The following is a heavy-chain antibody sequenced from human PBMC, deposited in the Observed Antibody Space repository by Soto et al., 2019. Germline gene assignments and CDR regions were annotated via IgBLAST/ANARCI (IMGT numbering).Heavy chain of an antibody. J-gene: IGHJ4*02. CDR2: IYHSGRT. V-gene: IGHV4-59*01. CDR3: GRGVGYFDWLFTNTDDKHFDY. Sequence: PSETLSLTCTVSGGSISSYYWSWIRQPPGKGLEWIGYIYHSGRTNYNPSLKSRVTISVDTSKNQFSLKLSSVTAADTAVYYCGRGVGYFDWLFTNTDDKHFDYWGQGTLVTVSS. CDR1: GGSISSYY. D-gene: IGHD3-9*01.